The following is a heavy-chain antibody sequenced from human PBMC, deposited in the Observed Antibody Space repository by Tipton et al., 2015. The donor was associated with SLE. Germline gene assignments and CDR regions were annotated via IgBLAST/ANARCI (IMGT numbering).Heavy chain of an antibody. J-gene: IGHJ5*01. CDR1: GDSVSSNSAA. D-gene: IGHD3-10*01. CDR3: AKLHPPYGSGRYPET. CDR2: TYYRSKWYN. V-gene: IGHV6-1*01. Sequence: GLVKPSQTLSLTCAISGDSVSSNSAAWNWIRQSPSRGLEWLGRTYYRSKWYNDYAVSVKSRITINPDTSKNQFSLQLNSVTPEDTAVYFCAKLHPPYGSGRYPETWGHETLVTVSS.